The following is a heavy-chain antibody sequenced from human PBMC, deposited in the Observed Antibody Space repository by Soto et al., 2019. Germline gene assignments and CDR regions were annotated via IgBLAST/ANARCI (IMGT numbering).Heavy chain of an antibody. Sequence: GESLKISCKGSGYSFTSYWIGWVRQMPGKGLEWMGIIYPGDSDIRYSPSFQGQVTISADKSITTAYLQWSSLKASDTAMFYCARGGYSGNSKDPFYIWGPGTMVTVSS. J-gene: IGHJ3*02. V-gene: IGHV5-51*01. CDR1: GYSFTSYW. CDR2: IYPGDSDI. D-gene: IGHD6-25*01. CDR3: ARGGYSGNSKDPFYI.